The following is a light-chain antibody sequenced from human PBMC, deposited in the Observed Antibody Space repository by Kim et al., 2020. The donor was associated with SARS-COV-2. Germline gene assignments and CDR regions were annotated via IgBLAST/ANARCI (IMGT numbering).Light chain of an antibody. V-gene: IGKV1-39*01. CDR1: HGVNNY. Sequence: SAAVGDTVTITCRASHGVNNYLNWYQQKAGKAPKLLIYDASSLQRGVPSRFSGSGSGSDFILTISSLHPDDFATYHCQQSYSTPYTFGQGTKLEI. CDR3: QQSYSTPYT. J-gene: IGKJ2*01. CDR2: DAS.